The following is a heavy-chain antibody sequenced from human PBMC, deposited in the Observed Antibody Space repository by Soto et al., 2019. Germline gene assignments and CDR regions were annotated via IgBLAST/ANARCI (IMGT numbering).Heavy chain of an antibody. CDR3: AREVSIAGAPDAFDV. J-gene: IGHJ3*01. CDR2: ISTTGNTK. Sequence: FSSFEINWVRQAPGKGLEWISYISTTGNTKYYADSLRGRFTISRDNARNTVYLQMDSLRDEDTALYYCAREVSIAGAPDAFDVWGQGTMVTVSS. D-gene: IGHD6-13*01. V-gene: IGHV3-48*03. CDR1: FSSFE.